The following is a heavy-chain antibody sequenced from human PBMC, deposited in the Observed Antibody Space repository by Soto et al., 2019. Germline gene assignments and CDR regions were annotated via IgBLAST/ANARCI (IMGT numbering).Heavy chain of an antibody. CDR3: ARDPHEYWTSYWFDP. J-gene: IGHJ5*02. CDR2: ISAYDGKT. V-gene: IGHV1-18*01. D-gene: IGHD3-3*01. CDR1: GYTFNIYS. Sequence: SGKVSCKASGYTFNIYSINRVRQAPGQGLELMGWISAYDGKTTYAEKFQGRVTMTTDASTSTAYMELRSLRSDDTAVYYCARDPHEYWTSYWFDPWGQGTLVTVSS.